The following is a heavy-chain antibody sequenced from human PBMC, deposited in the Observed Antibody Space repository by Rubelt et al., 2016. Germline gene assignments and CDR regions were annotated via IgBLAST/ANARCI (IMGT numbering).Heavy chain of an antibody. D-gene: IGHD4-11*01. J-gene: IGHJ6*02. Sequence: GGSLRLSCAASGFTFSSYAMSWVRQAPGKGLEWVSAISGSGGSTYYADSVKGRFTISRDNSKNTLYRQMNSLRAEDTAVYYCARGPRYSNSDYYYGMDVWGQGTTVTVSS. CDR2: ISGSGGST. CDR3: ARGPRYSNSDYYYGMDV. CDR1: GFTFSSYA. V-gene: IGHV3-23*01.